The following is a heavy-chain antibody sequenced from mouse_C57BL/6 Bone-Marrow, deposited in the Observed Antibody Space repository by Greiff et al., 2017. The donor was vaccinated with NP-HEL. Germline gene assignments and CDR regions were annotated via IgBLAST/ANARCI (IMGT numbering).Heavy chain of an antibody. D-gene: IGHD1-1*01. V-gene: IGHV1-55*01. CDR2: IYPGSGST. CDR3: ARHGNYYGSRAWFAY. Sequence: VQLQQPGAELVKPGASVKMSCKASGYTFTSYWITWVKQRPGQGLEWIGDIYPGSGSTNYNEKFKSKATLTVDTSSSTAYMQLSSLTSEDSAVYYCARHGNYYGSRAWFAYWGQGTLVTVSA. J-gene: IGHJ3*01. CDR1: GYTFTSYW.